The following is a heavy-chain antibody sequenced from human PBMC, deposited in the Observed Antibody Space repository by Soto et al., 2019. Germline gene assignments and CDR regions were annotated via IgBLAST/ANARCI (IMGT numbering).Heavy chain of an antibody. J-gene: IGHJ6*02. CDR1: GYTFTSYD. D-gene: IGHD2-15*01. Sequence: QVQLVQSGAEVKKPGASVKVSCKASGYTFTSYDINWVRQATGQGLEWMGWMNPNSGNTGYAQKFQGRVTMTRNTSISTAYMELSSLRSEDTAVYYCARDQHCSGGSCYSGYYYYYGMDVWGQGTTVTVSS. V-gene: IGHV1-8*01. CDR2: MNPNSGNT. CDR3: ARDQHCSGGSCYSGYYYYYGMDV.